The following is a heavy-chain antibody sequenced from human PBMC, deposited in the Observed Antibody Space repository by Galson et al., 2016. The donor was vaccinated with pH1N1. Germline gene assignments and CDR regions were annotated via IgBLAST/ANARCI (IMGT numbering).Heavy chain of an antibody. J-gene: IGHJ4*02. Sequence: SLRLSCAASGFSFNTYCMNWVRQAPGKGLEWVSSISSSGSYIYYADSVKGRFTISRDNAKNSLYLQMNSLRAEDTAVYYCVRDLYDIYTDFYNKNGYFDYWGQGTLVTVSS. V-gene: IGHV3-21*01. CDR1: GFSFNTYC. CDR2: ISSSGSYI. D-gene: IGHD3-9*01. CDR3: VRDLYDIYTDFYNKNGYFDY.